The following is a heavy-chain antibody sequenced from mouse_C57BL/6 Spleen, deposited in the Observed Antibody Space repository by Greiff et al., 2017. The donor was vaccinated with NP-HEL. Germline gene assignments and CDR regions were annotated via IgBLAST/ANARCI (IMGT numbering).Heavy chain of an antibody. CDR2: IYPGDGDT. V-gene: IGHV1-80*01. CDR1: GYAFSSYW. Sequence: VQLQQSGAELVKPGASVKISCKASGYAFSSYWMNWVKQRPGKGLEWIGQIYPGDGDTNYNGKFKGKATLTADKSSSPAYMQLSSLTSEDSAVYFCARGGSDWYFDVWGTGTTVTVSS. CDR3: ARGGSDWYFDV. J-gene: IGHJ1*03. D-gene: IGHD1-1*02.